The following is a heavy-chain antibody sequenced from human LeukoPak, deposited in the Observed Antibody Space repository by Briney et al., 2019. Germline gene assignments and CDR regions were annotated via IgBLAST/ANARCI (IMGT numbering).Heavy chain of an antibody. V-gene: IGHV3-13*01. CDR1: GFTFSSYD. J-gene: IGHJ4*02. CDR2: IGTTGDT. D-gene: IGHD6-6*01. Sequence: GGSLRLSCEVSGFTFSSYDMHWVRQTTGKGLEWVSGIGTTGDTHYPDSVKGRFTVSRENAKNSLYLQMNSLRAGDTAVYYCARDPSWEQLGDFDYWGQGTLVTVSS. CDR3: ARDPSWEQLGDFDY.